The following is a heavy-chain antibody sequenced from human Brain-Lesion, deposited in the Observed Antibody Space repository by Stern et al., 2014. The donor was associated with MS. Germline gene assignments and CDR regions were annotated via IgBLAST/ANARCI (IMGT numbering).Heavy chain of an antibody. Sequence: EVQLVESGAEVKKPGESLKIPCKGSGYRFTSNWIGCVRQMPGKGLEWMGVSWPGDSDTRYSPSFQGQVPISADKSISTAYLQWSSLQASDTAMYYCARRGDSSSSGFDYWGQGTLVIVSS. CDR1: GYRFTSNW. D-gene: IGHD6-6*01. J-gene: IGHJ4*02. V-gene: IGHV5-51*01. CDR2: SWPGDSDT. CDR3: ARRGDSSSSGFDY.